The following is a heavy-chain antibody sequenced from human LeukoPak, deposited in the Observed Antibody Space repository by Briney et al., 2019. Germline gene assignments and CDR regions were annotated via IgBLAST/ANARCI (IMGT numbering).Heavy chain of an antibody. CDR1: GYIFTTYW. Sequence: KRGEPLKISCQGSGYIFTTYWIGWVRKMPGKGLEWMGIIYPGDSDTRDSPSFEGQVTISADKSISTAYLEWSSLKASDTAMYYCARARYCSGGSCYVEYWGQGTLVTVPS. V-gene: IGHV5-51*01. CDR3: ARARYCSGGSCYVEY. D-gene: IGHD2-15*01. J-gene: IGHJ4*02. CDR2: IYPGDSDT.